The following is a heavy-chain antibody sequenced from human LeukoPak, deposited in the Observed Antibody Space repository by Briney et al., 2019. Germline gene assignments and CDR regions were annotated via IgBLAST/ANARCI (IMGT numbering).Heavy chain of an antibody. J-gene: IGHJ6*02. CDR1: GFTFSSYA. CDR2: ISYDGSNK. D-gene: IGHD3-22*01. Sequence: GGSLRLSCAASGFTFSSYAMHWVRQAPGKGLEWVAVISYDGSNKYYADSVKGRFTISRDNSKNTLYLQMNSLRAEDTAVYYCARDKYYYDSSGYYLGGCYYYYYGMDVWGQGTTVTVSS. CDR3: ARDKYYYDSSGYYLGGCYYYYYGMDV. V-gene: IGHV3-30-3*01.